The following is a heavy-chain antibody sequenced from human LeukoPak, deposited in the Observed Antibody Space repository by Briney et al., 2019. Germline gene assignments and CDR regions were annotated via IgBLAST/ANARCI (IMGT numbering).Heavy chain of an antibody. CDR1: GGSFSGYY. V-gene: IGHV4-34*01. D-gene: IGHD2-2*01. CDR2: INHSGST. J-gene: IGHJ4*02. Sequence: SETLSLTCAVYGGSFSGYYWSWIRQPPGKGLVWIGEINHSGSTNYNPSLKSRVTISVDTSKNQFSLKLSSVTAADTAVYYCARAIVVVPAAMSRGKKFDYWGQGTLVTVSS. CDR3: ARAIVVVPAAMSRGKKFDY.